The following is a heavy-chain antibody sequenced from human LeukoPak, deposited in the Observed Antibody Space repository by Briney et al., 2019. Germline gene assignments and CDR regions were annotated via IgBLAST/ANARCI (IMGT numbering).Heavy chain of an antibody. J-gene: IGHJ4*02. V-gene: IGHV4-34*01. CDR2: INHSGST. CDR3: ARDGGKGGYSYGYTY. Sequence: SETLSLTCAVYGGSFSGYYWSWIRQPPGKGLEWIGEINHSGSTNYNPSLKSRVTISVDTSKSQFSLKLSSVTAADTAVYYCARDGGKGGYSYGYTYWGQGTLVTVSS. CDR1: GGSFSGYY. D-gene: IGHD5-18*01.